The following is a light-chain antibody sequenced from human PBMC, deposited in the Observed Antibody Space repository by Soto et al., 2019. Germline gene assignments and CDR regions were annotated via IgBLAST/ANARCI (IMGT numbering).Light chain of an antibody. Sequence: EIGVTQSPATLSLSPEERATLSCRASQSVSSYLAWYQQKPGQAPRLLIYDASNRATGIPARFSGSGSGTDFTLTISSLEPEDFAVYYCQQRSNWPEYTFGQGTKLEIK. CDR3: QQRSNWPEYT. CDR1: QSVSSY. J-gene: IGKJ2*01. V-gene: IGKV3-11*01. CDR2: DAS.